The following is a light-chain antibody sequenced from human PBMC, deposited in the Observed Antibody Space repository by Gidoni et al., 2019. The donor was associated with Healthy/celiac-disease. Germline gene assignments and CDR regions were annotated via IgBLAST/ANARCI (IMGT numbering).Light chain of an antibody. V-gene: IGKV3-15*01. CDR1: QSVSSN. J-gene: IGKJ2*01. CDR2: GAS. CDR3: QQYNNWPYT. Sequence: IVMTQSPATLSVSPGERATLSCWARQSVSSNLAWYQQKPGQAPSLLIYGASTRATGIPARFSGSGSGTEFTLTLSSLQSEDFAVYYCQQYNNWPYTFGQGTQLEIK.